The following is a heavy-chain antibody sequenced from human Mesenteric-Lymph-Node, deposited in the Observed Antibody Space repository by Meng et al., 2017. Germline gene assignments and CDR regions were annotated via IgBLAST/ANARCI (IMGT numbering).Heavy chain of an antibody. V-gene: IGHV1-46*01. CDR3: ARDDWGGVNYYAMDV. CDR1: GYTFTSYY. CDR2: INPSGGST. Sequence: ASVKVSCKASGYTFTSYYMHWVRQAPGQGLEWMGIINPSGGSTSYAQKFQGRVTMTRDTSTSTVYMELSSLRSEDTAVYYCARDDWGGVNYYAMDVWGQGTSVTVSS. D-gene: IGHD3-9*01. J-gene: IGHJ6*02.